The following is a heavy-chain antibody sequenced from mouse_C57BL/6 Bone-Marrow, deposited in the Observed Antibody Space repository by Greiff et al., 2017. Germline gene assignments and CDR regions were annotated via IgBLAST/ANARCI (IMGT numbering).Heavy chain of an antibody. D-gene: IGHD1-1*01. J-gene: IGHJ1*03. Sequence: DVQLQESGPGLVKPSQSLSLTCSVTGYSITSGYYWNWIRQFPGNKLEWMGYISYDGSNNYNPSLKNRISITRDTSKNQFFLKLNSVTTEDTATYYCARDHPDYYGSPYWYFDVWGTGTTVTVSS. CDR2: ISYDGSN. V-gene: IGHV3-6*01. CDR3: ARDHPDYYGSPYWYFDV. CDR1: GYSITSGYY.